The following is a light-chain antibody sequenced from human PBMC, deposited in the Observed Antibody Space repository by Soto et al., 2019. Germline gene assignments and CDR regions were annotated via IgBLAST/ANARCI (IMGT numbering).Light chain of an antibody. J-gene: IGLJ2*01. V-gene: IGLV2-23*02. CDR3: CSYAGSSTYVV. CDR1: SSDVGSFNL. Sequence: QSVLTQPASVSGSPGQSITISWTGTSSDVGSFNLVSWYQQHPGKVPKLMIYDVNKRPSGVSNRFSGSKSGNTASLTISGLQTEDEADYYCCSYAGSSTYVVFGGGTKLTVL. CDR2: DVN.